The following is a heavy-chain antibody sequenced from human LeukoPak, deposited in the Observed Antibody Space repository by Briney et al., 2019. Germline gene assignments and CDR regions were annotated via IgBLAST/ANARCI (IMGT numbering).Heavy chain of an antibody. CDR2: IKQDGSEK. Sequence: GGSLRLSCAASVFTFSSYWMICVRQAPGKALECGANIKQDGSEKYYVDSVKGRFAISRDNAKNTLYLQMNSLRAEDTAVYYCARGLPGHTSSMGYWGQGILVTVSS. V-gene: IGHV3-7*01. J-gene: IGHJ4*02. D-gene: IGHD6-6*01. CDR1: VFTFSSYW. CDR3: ARGLPGHTSSMGY.